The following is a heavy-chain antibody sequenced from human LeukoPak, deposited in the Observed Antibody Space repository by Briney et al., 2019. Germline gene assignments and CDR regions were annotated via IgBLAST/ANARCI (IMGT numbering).Heavy chain of an antibody. V-gene: IGHV3-53*04. CDR3: ARVRPWVFDY. J-gene: IGHJ4*02. Sequence: GGSLRLSCAASGLTVSSSYMSWVRQAPGKGLEWVSIIYIGYNPHYADSVKGRFTISRHNSKNTLYLQMNNLRAEDTAVYYCARVRPWVFDYWGQGTMVTVSS. CDR2: IYIGYNP. CDR1: GLTVSSSY.